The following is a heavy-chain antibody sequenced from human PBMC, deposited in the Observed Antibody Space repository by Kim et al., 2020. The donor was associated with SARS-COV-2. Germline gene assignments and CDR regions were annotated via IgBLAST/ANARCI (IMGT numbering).Heavy chain of an antibody. CDR1: GFTFSSYS. J-gene: IGHJ6*02. CDR3: ARAGYCSSTSCHYYYYGMDV. Sequence: GGSLRLSCAASGFTFSSYSMNWVRQAPGKGLEWVSYISSSSSTIYYADSVKGRFTISRDNAKNSLYLQMNSLRDEDTAVYYCARAGYCSSTSCHYYYYGMDVWGQGTPVTVSS. D-gene: IGHD2-2*01. V-gene: IGHV3-48*02. CDR2: ISSSSSTI.